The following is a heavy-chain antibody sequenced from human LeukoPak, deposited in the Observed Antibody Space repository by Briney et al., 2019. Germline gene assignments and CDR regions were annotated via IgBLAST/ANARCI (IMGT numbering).Heavy chain of an antibody. D-gene: IGHD2-8*01. Sequence: GRSLRLSCAVSGFTFSNYDMHWVRQAPGKGLEWVAVIWYDGSNKYYADSVEGRFTISRDNSKNTLYLQMNTLRAEDTAVYYCAREPGGVVYFDYWGQGTLVTVSS. J-gene: IGHJ4*02. V-gene: IGHV3-33*01. CDR2: IWYDGSNK. CDR3: AREPGGVVYFDY. CDR1: GFTFSNYD.